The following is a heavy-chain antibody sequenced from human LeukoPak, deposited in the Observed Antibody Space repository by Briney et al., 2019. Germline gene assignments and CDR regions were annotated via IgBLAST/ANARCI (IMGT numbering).Heavy chain of an antibody. CDR1: GGSISSSSYY. Sequence: SETLSLTCTVSGGSISSSSYYWGWIRQPPGKGLEWIGSIYYSGSTYYNPSLKSRVTISVDTSRNRFSLKLSSVTAADTAVYYCARQYGDPSYFDYWGQGTLVTVSS. CDR2: IYYSGST. CDR3: ARQYGDPSYFDY. D-gene: IGHD4-17*01. J-gene: IGHJ4*02. V-gene: IGHV4-39*01.